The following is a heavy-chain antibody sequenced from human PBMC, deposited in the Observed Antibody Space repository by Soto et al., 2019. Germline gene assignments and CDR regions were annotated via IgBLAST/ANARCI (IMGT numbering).Heavy chain of an antibody. CDR2: IYFRWNT. CDR1: GDSISRIDYY. D-gene: IGHD3-22*01. Sequence: QVQLQESGPGLVKPSQTLSLTCSVSGDSISRIDYYWTWIRQHPEKGLEWIGNIYFRWNTYYSPSLESRLTISVDTSKNQFSLKLTSVTAADTAVYYCAREGGSYDSGGYLIRGAFDIWGHGTMVTVSS. J-gene: IGHJ3*02. V-gene: IGHV4-31*03. CDR3: AREGGSYDSGGYLIRGAFDI.